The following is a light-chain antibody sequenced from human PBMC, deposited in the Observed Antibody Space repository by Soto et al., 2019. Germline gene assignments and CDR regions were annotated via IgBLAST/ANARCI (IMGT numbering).Light chain of an antibody. CDR2: DVS. CDR1: SSDVGGYNY. V-gene: IGLV2-14*03. Sequence: QSALTQPASVSGSPGQSITISCTGTSSDVGGYNYVSWYQQHPGKAPKVMIYDVSKRSSGISNRFSGSKSGNTASLPISGLQVEDEADYYCSSYRSGSTRVVFGGGTKVTVL. CDR3: SSYRSGSTRVV. J-gene: IGLJ2*01.